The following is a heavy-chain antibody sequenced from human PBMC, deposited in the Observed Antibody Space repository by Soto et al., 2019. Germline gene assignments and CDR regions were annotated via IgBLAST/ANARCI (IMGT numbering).Heavy chain of an antibody. D-gene: IGHD3-10*01. CDR2: ISYDGSNK. CDR1: GFTFSSYG. CDR3: AKDRRPTYYGSGSYYPDY. J-gene: IGHJ4*02. V-gene: IGHV3-30*18. Sequence: QVQLVESGGGVVQPGRSLRLSCAASGFTFSSYGMHWVRQAPGKGLEWVAVISYDGSNKYYADSVKGRFTIPRDNSKNTLYLQMNSLRAEDTAVYYCAKDRRPTYYGSGSYYPDYWGQGTLVTVSS.